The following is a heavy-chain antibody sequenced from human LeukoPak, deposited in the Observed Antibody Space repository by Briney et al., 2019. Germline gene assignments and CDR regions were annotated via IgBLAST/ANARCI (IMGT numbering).Heavy chain of an antibody. CDR3: ATHPYPTGPFDY. Sequence: GGSLRLSCAASGFTFSTYGMHWVRQAPGKGLEWVAFIRYDGTNKYYADSVKGRFTISRDNSKNTLYLQMNSLRAEDTAVYYCATHPYPTGPFDYWGQGTLVTVSS. D-gene: IGHD4-17*01. J-gene: IGHJ4*02. V-gene: IGHV3-30*02. CDR2: IRYDGTNK. CDR1: GFTFSTYG.